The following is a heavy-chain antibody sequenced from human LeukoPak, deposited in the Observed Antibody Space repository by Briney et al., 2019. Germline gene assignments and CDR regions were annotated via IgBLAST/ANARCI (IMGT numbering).Heavy chain of an antibody. CDR1: GFPFSTYT. D-gene: IGHD2-8*02. J-gene: IGHJ4*02. Sequence: GGSLRLSCAASGFPFSTYTMNWVRQAPGRGLEWVSSISSSSSYIYYADSMKGRFTISRDNAKNSLFLQTNNLRAEDTAVYYCARDRRYFDTGGLGGPDYWGQGTLITVSS. CDR2: ISSSSSYI. CDR3: ARDRRYFDTGGLGGPDY. V-gene: IGHV3-21*01.